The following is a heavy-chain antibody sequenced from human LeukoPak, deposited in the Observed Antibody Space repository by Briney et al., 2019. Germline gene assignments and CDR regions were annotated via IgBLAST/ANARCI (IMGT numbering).Heavy chain of an antibody. Sequence: SETLSLTCTVSGGSISSYYWSWIRQPPGKGLEWIGYIYYSGSTNYNPSLKSRVTISVDTSKNQFSLKLSSVTAADTAVYYCAREEYCSSTSCPIGNWFDPWGQGTLVTVSS. CDR1: GGSISSYY. CDR2: IYYSGST. CDR3: AREEYCSSTSCPIGNWFDP. D-gene: IGHD2-2*01. J-gene: IGHJ5*02. V-gene: IGHV4-59*01.